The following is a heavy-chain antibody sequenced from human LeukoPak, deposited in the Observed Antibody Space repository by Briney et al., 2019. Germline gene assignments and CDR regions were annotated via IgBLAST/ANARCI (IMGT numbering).Heavy chain of an antibody. V-gene: IGHV1-69*13. D-gene: IGHD6-19*01. CDR3: ATLIAVAGTGDWFDP. Sequence: ASVKVSCKASGGTFSSYAISWVRQAPGQGLEWMGGIIPIFGTANYAQKFQGRVTITADESTSTAYMELSSLRSEDTAVYYCATLIAVAGTGDWFDPWGQGTLVTVSS. CDR2: IIPIFGTA. J-gene: IGHJ5*02. CDR1: GGTFSSYA.